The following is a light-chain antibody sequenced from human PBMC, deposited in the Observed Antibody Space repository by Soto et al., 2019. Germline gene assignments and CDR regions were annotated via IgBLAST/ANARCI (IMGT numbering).Light chain of an antibody. V-gene: IGKV1-5*03. J-gene: IGKJ1*01. CDR2: MAS. CDR1: QNINNN. Sequence: IQVTQSPSELSGSVANRFTITWGASQNINNNFAWYQQKPGKAPRLLIHMASTLNTGVPAKFIGMRSGQEFTLTITSLRSGDLAAHYCQPDNSCPQAFGQGTKVDIK. CDR3: QPDNSCPQA.